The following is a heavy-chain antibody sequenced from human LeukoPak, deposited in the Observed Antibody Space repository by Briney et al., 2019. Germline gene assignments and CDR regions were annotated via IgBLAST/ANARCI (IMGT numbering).Heavy chain of an antibody. CDR2: ISAYNGKT. J-gene: IGHJ5*02. CDR1: GYTFTSYG. V-gene: IGHV1-18*01. D-gene: IGHD5-18*01. CDR3: ARAPGIVDTARVGTVWFDP. Sequence: ASVKVSCKASGYTFTSYGISWVRQAPGQGREWMGWISAYNGKTNYTQKLQGRVTMTTDTSTSTAYMELRSLRSDDTAVYYCARAPGIVDTARVGTVWFDPWGQGTLVTVSS.